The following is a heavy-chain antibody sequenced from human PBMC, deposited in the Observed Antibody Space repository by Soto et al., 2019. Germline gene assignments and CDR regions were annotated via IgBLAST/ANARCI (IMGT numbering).Heavy chain of an antibody. D-gene: IGHD3-22*01. CDR3: ARDSGRESSGYLVS. V-gene: IGHV1-69*12. CDR2: IVPIFGTT. Sequence: QVHLVQSGAEVRKPGSSVKVSCKASGGSFTNYAINWVRQAPGQGLEWMGGIVPIFGTTNYAQQFQGRVTITADESTSIAALELSSLTSQDTAVYYCARDSGRESSGYLVSWGQGTLVTVSS. J-gene: IGHJ5*01. CDR1: GGSFTNYA.